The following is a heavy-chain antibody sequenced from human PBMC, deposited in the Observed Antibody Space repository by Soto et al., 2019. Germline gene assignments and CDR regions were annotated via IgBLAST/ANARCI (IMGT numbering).Heavy chain of an antibody. J-gene: IGHJ4*02. D-gene: IGHD3-3*01. CDR1: GFSLTTSGVG. Sequence: ITLNESGPTVVRPTETLTLTCRFSGFSLTTSGVGVGWIRQSPGKAPEWLALIYWDDDKRYNASLKSRLTITKDTSKNQVVLTVSDLDPTDTATYYCAHRVLRTVFGLVTTTAIYFDFWGQGTPVAVSS. V-gene: IGHV2-5*02. CDR3: AHRVLRTVFGLVTTTAIYFDF. CDR2: IYWDDDK.